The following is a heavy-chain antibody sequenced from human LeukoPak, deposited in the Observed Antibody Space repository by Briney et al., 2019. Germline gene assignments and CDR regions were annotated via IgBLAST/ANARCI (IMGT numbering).Heavy chain of an antibody. CDR3: AKEDTMVRGVIGRGRDYYYYGMDV. CDR2: ISGSGGST. J-gene: IGHJ6*02. D-gene: IGHD3-10*01. CDR1: GFTFSSYA. Sequence: LPGGSLRLSCAASGFTFSSYAMSWVRQTPGKGLEWVSAISGSGGSTYYADSVKGRFTISRDNSKNTLYLQMNSLRAEDTAVYYCAKEDTMVRGVIGRGRDYYYYGMDVWGQGTTVTVSS. V-gene: IGHV3-23*01.